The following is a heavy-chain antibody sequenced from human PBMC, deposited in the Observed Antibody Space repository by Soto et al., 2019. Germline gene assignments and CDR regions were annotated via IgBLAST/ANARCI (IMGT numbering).Heavy chain of an antibody. D-gene: IGHD4-17*01. Sequence: PGGSLRLSCAASGFTVSSNYMSWVRQAPGKGLEWVSVIYSGGSTYYADSVKGRFTISRDNSKNTLYLQMNSLRAEDTAVYYCARDIKGGDYGMGYYYYMDVWGKGTTVTVSS. CDR2: IYSGGST. J-gene: IGHJ6*03. CDR3: ARDIKGGDYGMGYYYYMDV. CDR1: GFTVSSNY. V-gene: IGHV3-66*01.